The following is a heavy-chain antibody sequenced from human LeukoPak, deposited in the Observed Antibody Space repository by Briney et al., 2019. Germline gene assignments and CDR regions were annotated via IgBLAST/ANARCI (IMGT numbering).Heavy chain of an antibody. D-gene: IGHD6-19*01. Sequence: IPSETLSLTCAVYGGSFSGYYWSWIRHPPGKGLEWIGEINHSGSTNYNPSLKSRVTISVNTSKNQFSLKLSSVTAADTAVYYCARVGPKRQWLVADDNWFDPWGQGTLVTVSS. J-gene: IGHJ5*02. V-gene: IGHV4-34*01. CDR2: INHSGST. CDR3: ARVGPKRQWLVADDNWFDP. CDR1: GGSFSGYY.